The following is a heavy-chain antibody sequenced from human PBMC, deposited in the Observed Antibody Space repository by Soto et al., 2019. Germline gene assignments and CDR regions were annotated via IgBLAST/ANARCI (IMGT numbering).Heavy chain of an antibody. D-gene: IGHD1-26*01. CDR2: ISYDGSNK. V-gene: IGHV3-30*18. CDR1: GFTFSSYG. Sequence: QVQLVESGGGVVQPGRSLRLSCAASGFTFSSYGMHWVRQAPGKGLEWVAVISYDGSNKYYADSVKGRFTISRDNSKNTLYLQMNSLRAEDTAVYYCAKVRKGWELLLLAFDYWGQGTLVTVSS. CDR3: AKVRKGWELLLLAFDY. J-gene: IGHJ4*02.